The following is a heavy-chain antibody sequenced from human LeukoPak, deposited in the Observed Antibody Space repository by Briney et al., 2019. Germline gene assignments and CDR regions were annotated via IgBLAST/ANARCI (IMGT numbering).Heavy chain of an antibody. CDR2: IYYSGST. CDR3: ASQYYYETSGYYPFDN. J-gene: IGHJ4*02. CDR1: GGSVSSGSYY. D-gene: IGHD3-22*01. Sequence: SETLSLTCTVSGGSVSSGSYYWSWIRQPPGKGLEWIGYIYYSGSTNYNPSLKSRVTISVDTSKNQFSLKLSSVTAADTAVYYCASQYYYETSGYYPFDNWGQGTLVTVSS. V-gene: IGHV4-61*01.